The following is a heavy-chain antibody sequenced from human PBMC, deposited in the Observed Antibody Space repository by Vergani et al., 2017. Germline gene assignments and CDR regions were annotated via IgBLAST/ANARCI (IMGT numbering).Heavy chain of an antibody. CDR3: ASGVSGGRYYYYGMDV. CDR2: IYYSGST. J-gene: IGHJ6*02. Sequence: QLQLQESGPGLVKPSETLSLTCTVSGGSISSSSYYWGWIRQPPGKGLEWIGSIYYSGSTYYNPSLKSRVTISVDTSKNQFSLKLSSVTAADTAVDYCASGVSGGRYYYYGMDVWGQGTTVTVSS. D-gene: IGHD3-16*01. V-gene: IGHV4-39*07. CDR1: GGSISSSSYY.